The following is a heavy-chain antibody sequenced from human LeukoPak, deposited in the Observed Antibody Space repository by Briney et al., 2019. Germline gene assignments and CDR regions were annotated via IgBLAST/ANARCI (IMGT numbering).Heavy chain of an antibody. CDR1: GYTFTGYY. V-gene: IGHV1-2*02. CDR2: INPNSGGT. CDR3: ARDWRMMYCSGGSCYGLDY. Sequence: GASVKVSCEASGYTFTGYYMHWVRQAPGQGLEWIGWINPNSGGTNYAQKFQGRVTMTRDTSISTAYMELSRLRSDDTAVYYCARDWRMMYCSGGSCYGLDYWGQGTLVTVSS. J-gene: IGHJ4*02. D-gene: IGHD2-15*01.